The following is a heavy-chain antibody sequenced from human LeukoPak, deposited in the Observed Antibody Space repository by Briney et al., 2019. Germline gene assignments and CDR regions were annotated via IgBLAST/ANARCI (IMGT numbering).Heavy chain of an antibody. CDR3: ARLYYYDSSGQSGLYFDY. CDR2: VYYSGST. D-gene: IGHD3-22*01. CDR1: GGSISSSSYY. J-gene: IGHJ4*02. V-gene: IGHV4-61*05. Sequence: SETLSLTCTVSGGSISSSSYYWSWIRQPPGKGLEWIGYVYYSGSTNYNPSLKSRVTISVDTSKNQFSLKLSSVTAADTAVYYCARLYYYDSSGQSGLYFDYWGQGTLVTVSS.